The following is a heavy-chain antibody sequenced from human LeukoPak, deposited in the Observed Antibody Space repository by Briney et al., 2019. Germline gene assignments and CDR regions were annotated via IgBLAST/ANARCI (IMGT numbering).Heavy chain of an antibody. CDR1: GYTFTGYY. J-gene: IGHJ4*02. Sequence: GASVKVSCKASGYTFTGYYMHWVRQAPGQGLEWMGWINPYSGGTDYAQKFQGRVTMTRDTSINTVYMELSSLRSDDTAVYYCARFDTFGGIIVNYFDYWGQGTLVTVSS. V-gene: IGHV1-2*02. CDR2: INPYSGGT. D-gene: IGHD3-16*02. CDR3: ARFDTFGGIIVNYFDY.